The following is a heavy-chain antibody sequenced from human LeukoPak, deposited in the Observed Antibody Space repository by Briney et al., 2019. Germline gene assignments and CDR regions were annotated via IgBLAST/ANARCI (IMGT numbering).Heavy chain of an antibody. D-gene: IGHD6-13*01. Sequence: PSGTLSLTCDVSGASISSNNWWSWVHQPPGKGLEWIGEIFHGGNTNYNPSLKSRVTISVDKSNNQFSLKLSSVTAADTAVYYCARNKESNSWYPVFDYWGQGTLVTVSS. CDR1: GASISSNNW. CDR3: ARNKESNSWYPVFDY. J-gene: IGHJ4*02. CDR2: IFHGGNT. V-gene: IGHV4-4*02.